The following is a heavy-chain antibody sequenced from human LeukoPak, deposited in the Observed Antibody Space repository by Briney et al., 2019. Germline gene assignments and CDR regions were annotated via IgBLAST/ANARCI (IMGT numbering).Heavy chain of an antibody. CDR3: ARAGSPIVVVPAAMGDGWFDP. CDR1: GGTFSSYA. J-gene: IGHJ5*02. Sequence: EASVKVSCKASGGTFSSYAISWVRQAPGQGLEWMGGIIPIFGTANYAQKFQGRVTITADESTSTAYMELSSLRSEDTAVYYCARAGSPIVVVPAAMGDGWFDPWGQGTLVTVSS. V-gene: IGHV1-69*01. D-gene: IGHD2-2*01. CDR2: IIPIFGTA.